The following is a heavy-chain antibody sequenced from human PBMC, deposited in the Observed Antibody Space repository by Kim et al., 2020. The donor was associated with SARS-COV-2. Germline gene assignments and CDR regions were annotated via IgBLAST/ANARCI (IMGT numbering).Heavy chain of an antibody. CDR1: GYTFTGYY. CDR2: IGPNSGGT. D-gene: IGHD6-6*01. J-gene: IGHJ5*02. CDR3: AKDASSSSSYQWLDP. Sequence: ASVKVSCKASGYTFTGYYIHWVRQAPGQGLEWMGRIGPNSGGTNFAQKFQGRVTLTRDTSINTAYVELTRLTSDDTAIYYCAKDASSSSSYQWLDPWGQG. V-gene: IGHV1-2*06.